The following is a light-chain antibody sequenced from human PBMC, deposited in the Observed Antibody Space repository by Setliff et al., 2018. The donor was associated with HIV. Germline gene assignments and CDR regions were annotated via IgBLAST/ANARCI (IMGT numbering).Light chain of an antibody. J-gene: IGLJ1*01. V-gene: IGLV2-11*01. CDR1: SSDVGGYNY. Sequence: LTQPRSVSASPGQSVTISCTGTSSDVGGYNYVSWYQQHPGKAPKLMIYDVTKRPSGVPDRFSGSKSGNTASLTISGLQTDDEADYYCCSYAGGYILLVFGTGTKVTVL. CDR3: CSYAGGYILLV. CDR2: DVT.